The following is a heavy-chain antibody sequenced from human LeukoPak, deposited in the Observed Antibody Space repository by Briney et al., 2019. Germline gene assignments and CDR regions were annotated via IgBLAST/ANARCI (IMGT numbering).Heavy chain of an antibody. CDR3: ASMYSSSWYFLDY. CDR1: GGSISSYY. J-gene: IGHJ4*02. CDR2: IYYSGST. Sequence: SETLSLTCTVSGGSISSYYWSWIRQPPGKGLEWIGYIYYSGSTNYNPSLKSRVTISVDTSKNQFSLKLSSVTAADTAVYYYASMYSSSWYFLDYWGQGTLVTVSS. D-gene: IGHD6-13*01. V-gene: IGHV4-59*08.